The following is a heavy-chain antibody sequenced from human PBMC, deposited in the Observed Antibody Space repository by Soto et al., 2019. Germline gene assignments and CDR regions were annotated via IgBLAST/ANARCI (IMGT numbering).Heavy chain of an antibody. CDR3: ARDSGLVRYYYGMDV. CDR2: ISAYNGNT. D-gene: IGHD1-26*01. CDR1: GYTFTSYG. Sequence: ASVKVSCKASGYTFTSYGISWVRQAPGQGLEWMGWISAYNGNTNYAQKLQGRVTMTTDTSTSTAYMELRSLRSDDTAVYYCARDSGLVRYYYGMDVWGQGTTVTVSS. V-gene: IGHV1-18*01. J-gene: IGHJ6*02.